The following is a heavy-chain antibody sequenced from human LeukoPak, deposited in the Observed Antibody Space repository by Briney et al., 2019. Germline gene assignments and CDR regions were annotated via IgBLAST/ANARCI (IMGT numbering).Heavy chain of an antibody. V-gene: IGHV1-2*02. CDR3: ARERAAAGRKEYWFDP. Sequence: ASVKVSCKASGYSFTSYDINWVRQATGQGLEWMGWINPNSGGTNYAQKFQGRVTMTRDTSISTAYMELSRLRSDDTAVYYCARERAAAGRKEYWFDPWGQGTLVTVSS. CDR2: INPNSGGT. D-gene: IGHD6-13*01. CDR1: GYSFTSYD. J-gene: IGHJ5*02.